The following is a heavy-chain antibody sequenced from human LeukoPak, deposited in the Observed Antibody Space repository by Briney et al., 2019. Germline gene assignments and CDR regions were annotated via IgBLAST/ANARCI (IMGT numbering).Heavy chain of an antibody. CDR2: INHSGST. J-gene: IGHJ6*03. Sequence: PSETLSPTCDVYGGSFSGYYWSWIRQPPGKGLEWIGEINHSGSTNYNPSLKSRVTISVDTSKNQFSLKLSSVTAADTAVYYCARGRIQLWLRNYYYYMDVWGKGTTVTVSS. CDR3: ARGRIQLWLRNYYYYMDV. V-gene: IGHV4-34*01. D-gene: IGHD5-18*01. CDR1: GGSFSGYY.